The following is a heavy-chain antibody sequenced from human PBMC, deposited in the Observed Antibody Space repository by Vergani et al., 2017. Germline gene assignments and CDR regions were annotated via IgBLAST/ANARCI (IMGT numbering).Heavy chain of an antibody. CDR2: IYYSGST. CDR3: ARIAAAGGTNWFDP. D-gene: IGHD6-13*01. CDR1: GGSISSYY. Sequence: QVQLQESGPGLVKPSETLSLTCTVSGGSISSYYWSWIRQPPGKGLEWIGYIYYSGSTNYNPSLKSRVTISVDTSKNQFSLKLSSVTAADTAVYYCARIAAAGGTNWFDPWGQGTLVTVSS. J-gene: IGHJ5*02. V-gene: IGHV4-59*12.